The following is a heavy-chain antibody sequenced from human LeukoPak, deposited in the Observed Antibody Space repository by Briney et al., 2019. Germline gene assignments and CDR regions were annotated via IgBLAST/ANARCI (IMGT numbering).Heavy chain of an antibody. J-gene: IGHJ4*02. CDR2: ISDDGSNK. V-gene: IGHV3-30-3*01. Sequence: PGGSLRLSCAVSGFTLSSYAMHWVRQAPGKGLEWVAVISDDGSNKYYADSVKGRFTISRDNSKNTLYLQMNSLRTEDTAVYYCARDQRIGGYSYGLTGNFDYWGQGTLVTVSS. D-gene: IGHD5-18*01. CDR1: GFTLSSYA. CDR3: ARDQRIGGYSYGLTGNFDY.